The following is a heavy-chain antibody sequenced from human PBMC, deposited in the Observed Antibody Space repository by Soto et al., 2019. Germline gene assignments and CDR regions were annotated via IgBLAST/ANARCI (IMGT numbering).Heavy chain of an antibody. V-gene: IGHV3-21*01. CDR2: ISSSSSYI. J-gene: IGHJ4*02. Sequence: GSLRLSCAASGFTFSSYSMNWVRQAPGKGLEWVSSISSSSSYIYYADSVKGRFTISRDNAKSSLYLQMNSLRAEDTAVYYCARAGRTEFDYWGQGTLVTVSS. CDR3: ARAGRTEFDY. D-gene: IGHD4-17*01. CDR1: GFTFSSYS.